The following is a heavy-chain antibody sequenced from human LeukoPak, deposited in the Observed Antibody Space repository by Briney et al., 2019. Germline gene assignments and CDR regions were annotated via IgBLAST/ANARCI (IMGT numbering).Heavy chain of an antibody. D-gene: IGHD3-3*01. V-gene: IGHV4-39*01. CDR3: ARHRLEGDTFDI. CDR1: GGSINSSDHY. CDR2: KYYSGDT. J-gene: IGHJ3*02. Sequence: PSETPSLTCTVSGGSINSSDHYWAWIRQPPGKGLEWIGSKYYSGDTYYSPSLKSRVTISVDTSRNKFALKLNSVTAADTAVYFCARHRLEGDTFDIWGQGTKVTVSS.